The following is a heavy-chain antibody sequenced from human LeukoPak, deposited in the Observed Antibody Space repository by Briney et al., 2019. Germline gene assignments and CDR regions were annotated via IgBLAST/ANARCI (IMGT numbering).Heavy chain of an antibody. CDR1: GYTFTSYD. D-gene: IGHD1-26*01. Sequence: ASVKVSCKASGYTFTSYDINWVRQATGQGLEWMGWMNPNSGNTGYAQKFQGRVTMTRDTSISTAYMELSRLTSEDTAVYYCARAGPFYSGNYLGFWGQGTLVTVSS. J-gene: IGHJ4*02. V-gene: IGHV1-8*01. CDR2: MNPNSGNT. CDR3: ARAGPFYSGNYLGF.